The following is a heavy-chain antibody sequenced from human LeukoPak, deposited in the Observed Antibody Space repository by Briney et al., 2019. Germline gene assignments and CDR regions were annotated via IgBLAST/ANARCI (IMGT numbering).Heavy chain of an antibody. Sequence: SGTLSLTCAVSGGSISSSNWWSWVRQPPGKGLEWIGEIYHSGSTNYNPSLKSRVTISVDTSKNEFSLKLSSVTAADTAVYYCAREGFGSGSYFAFDIWGQGTMVTVSS. CDR1: GGSISSSNW. CDR3: AREGFGSGSYFAFDI. V-gene: IGHV4-4*02. D-gene: IGHD3-10*01. CDR2: IYHSGST. J-gene: IGHJ3*02.